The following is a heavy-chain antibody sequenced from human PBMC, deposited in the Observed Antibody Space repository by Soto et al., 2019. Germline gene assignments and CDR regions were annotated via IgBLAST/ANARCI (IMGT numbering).Heavy chain of an antibody. V-gene: IGHV5-51*01. CDR3: ASSVVVPSTMNYFDY. Sequence: PGESLKISCKGSGYSFSNYWIAWVRQMPGKGLEWMGIIFPADSDTKYSPSFQGQVTISADKSISTAYLQWSSLKASDTATYYCASSVVVPSTMNYFDYWGQGSLVTVSS. CDR1: GYSFSNYW. D-gene: IGHD2-15*01. J-gene: IGHJ4*02. CDR2: IFPADSDT.